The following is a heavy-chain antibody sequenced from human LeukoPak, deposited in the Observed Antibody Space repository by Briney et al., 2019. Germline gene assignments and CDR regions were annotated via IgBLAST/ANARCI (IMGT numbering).Heavy chain of an antibody. J-gene: IGHJ4*02. Sequence: LRLSCAASGFTFSSYAMSWVRQPPGKGLEWIGEINHSGSTNYNPSLKSRVTISVDTSKNQFSLKLSSVTAADTAVYYCARALTTSNRFDYWGQGTLVTVSS. CDR1: GFTFSSYA. CDR2: INHSGST. D-gene: IGHD4-11*01. CDR3: ARALTTSNRFDY. V-gene: IGHV4-34*01.